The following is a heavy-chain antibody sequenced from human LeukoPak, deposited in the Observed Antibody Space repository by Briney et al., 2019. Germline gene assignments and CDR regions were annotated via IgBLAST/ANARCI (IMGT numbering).Heavy chain of an antibody. CDR3: ARGVVVPAATMTEFDY. CDR2: ISAYNGNT. V-gene: IGHV1-18*01. Sequence: ASVKVSCKASGYTFTSYGISWVRQAPGQGLEWMGWISAYNGNTNYAQKLQGRVTMTTDTSTSTAYVELRSLRSDDTAVYYCARGVVVPAATMTEFDYWGQGTLVTVSS. D-gene: IGHD2-2*01. CDR1: GYTFTSYG. J-gene: IGHJ4*02.